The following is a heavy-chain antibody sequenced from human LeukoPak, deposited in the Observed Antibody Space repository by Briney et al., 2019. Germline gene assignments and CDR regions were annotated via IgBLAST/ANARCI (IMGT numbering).Heavy chain of an antibody. CDR3: AGLVGRYSSGLYYYYFDY. J-gene: IGHJ4*02. CDR2: MYLSGTT. D-gene: IGHD3-22*01. CDR1: GDSINSLDL. Sequence: SETLSLTCTVSGDSINSLDLWSWVRQPPGKGLEWIGEMYLSGTTHSNPSVKSRVTISIDKSKNQLFLNLSSVTAADTAVYYCAGLVGRYSSGLYYYYFDYWGQGTLVTVSS. V-gene: IGHV4-4*02.